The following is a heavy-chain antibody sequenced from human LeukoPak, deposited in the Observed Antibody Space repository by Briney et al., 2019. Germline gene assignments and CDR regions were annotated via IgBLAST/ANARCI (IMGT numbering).Heavy chain of an antibody. Sequence: NPSETLSLTCTVSGGSISSYYWSWIRQPPGKGLEWIGYIYYSGSTNYNPSLKSRVTISVDTSKNQFSLKLSSVTAADTAVYYCARQKAGIAAAWGQGTLVTVSS. J-gene: IGHJ5*02. V-gene: IGHV4-59*08. CDR1: GGSISSYY. D-gene: IGHD6-13*01. CDR2: IYYSGST. CDR3: ARQKAGIAAA.